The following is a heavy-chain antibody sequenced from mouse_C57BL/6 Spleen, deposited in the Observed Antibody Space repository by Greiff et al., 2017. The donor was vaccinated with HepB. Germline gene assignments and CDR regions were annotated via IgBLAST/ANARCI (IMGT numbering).Heavy chain of an antibody. CDR2: IYPGDGDT. V-gene: IGHV1-82*01. CDR3: ARKRVYYGNYDYAMDY. J-gene: IGHJ4*01. CDR1: GYAFSSSW. D-gene: IGHD2-1*01. Sequence: VQLQESGPELVKPGASVKISCKASGYAFSSSWMNWVKQRPGKGLEWIGRIYPGDGDTNYNGKFKGKATLTADKASSTAYMQLSSLTSEDSAVYFCARKRVYYGNYDYAMDYWGQGTSVTVSS.